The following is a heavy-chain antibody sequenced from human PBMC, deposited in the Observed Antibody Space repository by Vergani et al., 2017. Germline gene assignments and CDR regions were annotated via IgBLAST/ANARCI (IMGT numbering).Heavy chain of an antibody. Sequence: QVQLQESGPGLVKPSETLSLTCTVSGGSISSYYWSWIRQPPGKGLEWIGYIYYSGSTNYNPSLKSRVTISVDTSKNQFSLKLSSVTAADTAVSYCARDPGYYDSSGNAFDIWGQGTMVTVSS. CDR2: IYYSGST. CDR1: GGSISSYY. D-gene: IGHD3-22*01. J-gene: IGHJ3*02. V-gene: IGHV4-59*01. CDR3: ARDPGYYDSSGNAFDI.